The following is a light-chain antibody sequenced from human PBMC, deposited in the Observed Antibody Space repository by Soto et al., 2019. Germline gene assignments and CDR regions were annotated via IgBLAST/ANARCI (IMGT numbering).Light chain of an antibody. J-gene: IGLJ3*02. CDR3: CSYAGSSTDLV. CDR1: SSDVGSYNL. V-gene: IGLV2-23*01. CDR2: EGS. Sequence: QSVLTQPASVSGSPGQSITISCTGTSSDVGSYNLVSWYQQHPGKAPKLMIYEGSKRPSGVSNRFSGSKSGNTASLTISGLQAEDEADYYCCSYAGSSTDLVFGGGTKLTVL.